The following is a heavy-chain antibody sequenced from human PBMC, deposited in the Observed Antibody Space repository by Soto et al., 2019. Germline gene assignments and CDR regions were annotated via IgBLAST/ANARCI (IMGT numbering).Heavy chain of an antibody. Sequence: GGSLRLSCAASGFTFSSYALRWVRQAPGKWLEWVSAISGSGGSTYYADSVKGRFTISREKSKNTLYLQMNGLRAEDMAVYYCANPRTAGCYCYYGMDVRGQGTTVTVSS. CDR2: ISGSGGST. CDR1: GFTFSSYA. J-gene: IGHJ6*02. V-gene: IGHV3-23*01. CDR3: ANPRTAGCYCYYGMDV.